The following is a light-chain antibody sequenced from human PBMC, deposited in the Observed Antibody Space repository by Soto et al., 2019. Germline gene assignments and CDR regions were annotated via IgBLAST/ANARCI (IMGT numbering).Light chain of an antibody. J-gene: IGKJ4*01. CDR1: QSVSSNY. CDR2: GTS. Sequence: EIVLTQSPGILSLSPGDGATLSCRASQSVSSNYLDWYQQKPGQAPRLLISGTSTRASGIPDRFSGRGSGTDFTPTITRLEPEYFAEDLCQQDGVSPATFGGGTKVDIK. CDR3: QQDGVSPAT. V-gene: IGKV3-20*01.